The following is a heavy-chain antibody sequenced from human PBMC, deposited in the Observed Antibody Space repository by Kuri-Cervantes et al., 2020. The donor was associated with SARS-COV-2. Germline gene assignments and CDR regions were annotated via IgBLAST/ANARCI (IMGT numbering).Heavy chain of an antibody. CDR1: GFTFSSYG. Sequence: GESLKISCAASGFTFSSYGMHWVRQAPGKGLEWVAFIRYDGSNKYYADSVKGRFTISRDNSKNTLYLQMSSLRAEDTAVYYCAREGAGVDAFDIWGQGTMVTVSS. V-gene: IGHV3-30*02. D-gene: IGHD3-10*01. CDR2: IRYDGSNK. J-gene: IGHJ3*02. CDR3: AREGAGVDAFDI.